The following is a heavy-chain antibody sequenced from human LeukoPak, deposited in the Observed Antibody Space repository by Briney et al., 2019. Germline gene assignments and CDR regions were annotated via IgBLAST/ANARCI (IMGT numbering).Heavy chain of an antibody. CDR3: AKDKSYSSGWYYFDY. V-gene: IGHV3-9*01. D-gene: IGHD6-19*01. CDR1: GFTFDDYA. J-gene: IGHJ4*02. Sequence: PGGSLRLSCAASGFTFDDYAMHWVRQAPGKGLEWVSGISWNSGSIGYADSVKGRSTISRDNAKNSLYLQTNSLRAEDTALYYCAKDKSYSSGWYYFDYWGQGTLVTVSS. CDR2: ISWNSGSI.